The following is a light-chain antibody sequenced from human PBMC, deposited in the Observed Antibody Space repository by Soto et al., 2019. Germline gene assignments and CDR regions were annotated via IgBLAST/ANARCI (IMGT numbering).Light chain of an antibody. Sequence: QSALTQPRSVSGSPGQSVAISCTGTSSDVGGYNYVSWYRQHPGKAPKLILYDVSKRPSGVPDRFSAPTSGTSASLAITGLQAEDEGDYYCQSYDSTLSARYVFGTGTKLTV. CDR2: DVS. CDR1: SSDVGGYNY. V-gene: IGLV2-11*01. J-gene: IGLJ1*01. CDR3: QSYDSTLSARYV.